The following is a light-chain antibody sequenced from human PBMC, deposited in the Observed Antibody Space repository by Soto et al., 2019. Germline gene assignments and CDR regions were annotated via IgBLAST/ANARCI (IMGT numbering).Light chain of an antibody. CDR1: SSDVGGYNY. CDR3: SSYTSSSTHYV. Sequence: QSALTQPASVSGSPGQSITISCTGTSSDVGGYNYVSWYQQHPGKAPKLMIYDVSNRPSGFSTRFSGSKSDNTASLTISGLQAEDEADYYCSSYTSSSTHYVFGTGTKLTVL. V-gene: IGLV2-14*01. CDR2: DVS. J-gene: IGLJ1*01.